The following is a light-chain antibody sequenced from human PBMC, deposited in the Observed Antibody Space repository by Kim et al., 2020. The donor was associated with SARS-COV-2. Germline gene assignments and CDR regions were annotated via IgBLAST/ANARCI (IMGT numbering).Light chain of an antibody. J-gene: IGLJ3*02. CDR3: QVWDSGSDLWV. V-gene: IGLV3-21*03. CDR1: DIGSKS. CDR2: ADT. Sequence: APGKTATGSCGGNDIGSKSVHWYQQKPRQAPVVVVFADTDRPSGIPERFSGSNSGNTATLTISRVEAGDEADYYCQVWDSGSDLWVFGGGTQLTVL.